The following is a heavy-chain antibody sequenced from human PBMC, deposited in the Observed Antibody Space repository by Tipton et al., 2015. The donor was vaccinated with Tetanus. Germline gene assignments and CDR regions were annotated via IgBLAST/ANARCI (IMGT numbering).Heavy chain of an antibody. V-gene: IGHV3-21*01. CDR2: ISSTSSYV. CDR3: ASGSALDY. CDR1: GFIFSSYT. Sequence: GSLRLSCEVSGFIFSSYTMNWVRQTPGKGLEWVSSISSTSSYVYYADSLKGRFTISRDNAKSSLYLQMNSLRAGDTAVYFCASGSALDYWGPGALVTVSS. D-gene: IGHD6-25*01. J-gene: IGHJ4*02.